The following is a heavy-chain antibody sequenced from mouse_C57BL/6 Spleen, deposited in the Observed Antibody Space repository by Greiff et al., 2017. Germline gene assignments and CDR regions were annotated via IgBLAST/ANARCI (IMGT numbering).Heavy chain of an antibody. J-gene: IGHJ2*01. V-gene: IGHV1-72*01. CDR2: FDPNSGGT. CDR3: ARDSNNEDYFDY. CDR1: GYTFTSYS. Sequence: QVQLQQPGAELVKPGASVKLSCKASGYTFTSYSMHWVKQRPGRGLEWIGRFDPNSGGTKYNEKFKSKATLTVDKPSSTAYMQLSSLTSEDSAVYYCARDSNNEDYFDYWGQGTTLTVSS. D-gene: IGHD2-5*01.